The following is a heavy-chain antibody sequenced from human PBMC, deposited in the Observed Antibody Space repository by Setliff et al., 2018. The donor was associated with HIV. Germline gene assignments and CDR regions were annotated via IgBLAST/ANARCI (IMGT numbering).Heavy chain of an antibody. J-gene: IGHJ4*02. CDR2: IGGHGSII. CDR3: AKDRYYDSSGSPFDY. D-gene: IGHD3-22*01. V-gene: IGHV3-48*03. CDR1: GLIFSSYE. Sequence: PGGSLRLSCAASGLIFSSYEMNWVRQAPGKGLEWISFIGGHGSIIHYADSVKGRFTISRDNAKNSVYLQMHSLRVEDTAVYYCAKDRYYDSSGSPFDYWGQGTLVTVSS.